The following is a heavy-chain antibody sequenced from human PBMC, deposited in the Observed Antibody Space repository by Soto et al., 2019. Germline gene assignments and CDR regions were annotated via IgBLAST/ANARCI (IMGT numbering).Heavy chain of an antibody. CDR1: GGSISNYY. D-gene: IGHD3-10*01. Sequence: QVPLQESGPGLVKPSETLSLSCTVSGGSISNYYWSWFRQTPGKGLEWIGYVHDSWGSNYNPSLKSRVAISLDPSKSQFSLKLTSVIATDTAVYYCARQGFGALHGLVGVWGQGTTVTVSS. J-gene: IGHJ6*02. CDR3: ARQGFGALHGLVGV. V-gene: IGHV4-59*08. CDR2: VHDSWGS.